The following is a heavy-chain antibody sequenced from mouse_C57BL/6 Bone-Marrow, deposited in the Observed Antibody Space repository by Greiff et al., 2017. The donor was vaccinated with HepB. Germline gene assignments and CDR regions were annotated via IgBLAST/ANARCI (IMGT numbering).Heavy chain of an antibody. CDR1: GFSLTSYG. Sequence: QVQLQQSGPGLVAPSQSLSITCTVSGFSLTSYGVHWVRQPPGKGLEWLVVIWSDGSTTYNSALKSRLSISKDNSKSQVFLKMNSLQTDDTAMYYCARQGVNDGYYPYYAMDYWGQGTSVTVSS. D-gene: IGHD2-3*01. V-gene: IGHV2-6-1*01. CDR3: ARQGVNDGYYPYYAMDY. CDR2: IWSDGST. J-gene: IGHJ4*01.